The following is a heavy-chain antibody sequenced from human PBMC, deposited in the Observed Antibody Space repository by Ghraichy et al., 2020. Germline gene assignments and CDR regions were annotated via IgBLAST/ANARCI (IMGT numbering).Heavy chain of an antibody. J-gene: IGHJ6*02. CDR3: ARDLRWVGPTSYYALDV. D-gene: IGHD1-26*01. Sequence: ESLNISCSVSGGSISSNTYSWGWIRQPPGKGLEWIGTIYYSGYTYYNPSLKSRVTISVDTSKNQFSLKLNSVTAADTAVYYCARDLRWVGPTSYYALDVWGQGTTVTVSS. CDR2: IYYSGYT. V-gene: IGHV4-39*07. CDR1: GGSISSNTYS.